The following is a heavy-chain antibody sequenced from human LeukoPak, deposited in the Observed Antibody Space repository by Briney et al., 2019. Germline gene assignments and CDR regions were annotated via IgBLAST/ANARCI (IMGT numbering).Heavy chain of an antibody. J-gene: IGHJ4*02. D-gene: IGHD2-2*01. Sequence: GRFTISRDNAKNSLYLQMNSLRSDDTAVYYCARSTIVVVPAALDSWGQGTLVTVSS. CDR3: ARSTIVVVPAALDS. V-gene: IGHV3-11*03.